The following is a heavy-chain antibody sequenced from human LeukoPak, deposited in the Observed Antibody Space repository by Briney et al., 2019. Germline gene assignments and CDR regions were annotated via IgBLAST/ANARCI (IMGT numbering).Heavy chain of an antibody. CDR3: ARRGSRSIAVAGAGNY. Sequence: EGSLRLSCAASGFTFSSYWMSWVRQAPGKGLEWVANIKQDGGEKYYVDSVKGRFTISRDNAKNSLYLQMNSLRAEDTAVYYCARRGSRSIAVAGAGNYWGQGTLVTVSS. CDR2: IKQDGGEK. J-gene: IGHJ4*02. CDR1: GFTFSSYW. V-gene: IGHV3-7*01. D-gene: IGHD6-19*01.